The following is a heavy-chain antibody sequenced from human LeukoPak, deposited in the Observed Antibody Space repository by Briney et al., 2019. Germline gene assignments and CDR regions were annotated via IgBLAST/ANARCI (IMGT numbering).Heavy chain of an antibody. D-gene: IGHD6-19*01. Sequence: SETLSLTCTVSGGSISSYYWSWIRQPAGKGLEWIGRIYTSGSTNYNPSLKSRVTMSVDTSKNQFSLKLSSVTAADTAVCYCASAIAVADTLDAFDIWGQGTMVTVSS. CDR2: IYTSGST. CDR3: ASAIAVADTLDAFDI. CDR1: GGSISSYY. J-gene: IGHJ3*02. V-gene: IGHV4-4*07.